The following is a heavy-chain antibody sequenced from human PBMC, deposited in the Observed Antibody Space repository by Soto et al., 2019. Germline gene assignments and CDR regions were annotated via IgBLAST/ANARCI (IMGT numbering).Heavy chain of an antibody. J-gene: IGHJ5*02. CDR1: GGSISSYY. V-gene: IGHV4-59*01. CDR3: ARENKLARTNGWFDP. CDR2: IYYSGST. Sequence: KTSETLSLTCTVSGGSISSYYWSWIRQPPGKGLEWIGYIYYSGSTNYNPSLKSRVTISVDTSKNQFSLKLSSVTAADTAVYYCARENKLARTNGWFDPWGQGTLVTVSS. D-gene: IGHD2-8*01.